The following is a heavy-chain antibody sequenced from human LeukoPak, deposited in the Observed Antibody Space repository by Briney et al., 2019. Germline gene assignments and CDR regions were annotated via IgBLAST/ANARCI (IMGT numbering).Heavy chain of an antibody. D-gene: IGHD6-6*01. Sequence: PGGSLRLSCAASGFTFSSYSMNWVRQAPGKGLEWVSGISGGDGTTFYADSVRGRFTISRDNSKNTLYLQMNSLRAEDTAVYYCAKAGSLDIAARQNYWGQGTLVTVSS. CDR1: GFTFSSYS. V-gene: IGHV3-23*01. CDR3: AKAGSLDIAARQNY. J-gene: IGHJ4*02. CDR2: ISGGDGTT.